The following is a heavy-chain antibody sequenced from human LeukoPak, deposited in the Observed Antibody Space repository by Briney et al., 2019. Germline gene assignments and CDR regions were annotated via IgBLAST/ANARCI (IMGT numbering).Heavy chain of an antibody. D-gene: IGHD2-8*01. CDR1: GGSISSGSYY. V-gene: IGHV4-61*02. CDR2: IYTRGSA. Sequence: SETLSLTCTVSGGSISSGSYYWSWIRQPAGKGLEWIGRIYTRGSANYNPSLKSRVTISVDTSKNQFSLKLSSVTAAGTAVYYCMCMLPTQWFDPWGQGTLVTVSS. CDR3: MCMLPTQWFDP. J-gene: IGHJ5*02.